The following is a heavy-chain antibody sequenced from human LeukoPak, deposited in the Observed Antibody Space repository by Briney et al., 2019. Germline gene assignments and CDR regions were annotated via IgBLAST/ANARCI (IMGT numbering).Heavy chain of an antibody. CDR2: ISNDGRSI. D-gene: IGHD2-15*01. CDR3: AKEACSGSCHSDYFDY. V-gene: IGHV3-30*18. CDR1: GFTYSSYG. Sequence: PGGSLRLSCAASGFTYSSYGMHCVRQAPAKGLEWVAVISNDGRSIHCGDSVKGRFTISRDNSKNTLYLQVNSLRAEDTAVYSCAKEACSGSCHSDYFDYWGLGTLVTVS. J-gene: IGHJ4*02.